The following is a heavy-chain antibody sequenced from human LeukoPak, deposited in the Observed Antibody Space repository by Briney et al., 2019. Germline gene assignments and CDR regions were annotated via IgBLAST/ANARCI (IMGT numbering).Heavy chain of an antibody. D-gene: IGHD4-23*01. Sequence: GGSLRLSCAASGFTFSSYAMHWVRQAPGKGLEWVAVISYDGSNKYYADSVKGRFTISRDNSKNTLYLQMNSLRAEDTAVYYRARDHSDYGGSNFDYWGQGTLVTVSS. CDR1: GFTFSSYA. CDR3: ARDHSDYGGSNFDY. V-gene: IGHV3-30-3*01. J-gene: IGHJ4*02. CDR2: ISYDGSNK.